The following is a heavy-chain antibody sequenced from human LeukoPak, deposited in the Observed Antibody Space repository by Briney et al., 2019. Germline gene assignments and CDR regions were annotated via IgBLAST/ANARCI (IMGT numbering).Heavy chain of an antibody. V-gene: IGHV1-69*13. CDR2: IIPIFGTA. CDR3: ARDPGSLGYFDY. Sequence: SVRVSCKASGGTFSSYAISWVRQAPGQGLEWMGGIIPIFGTANYAQKFQGRVTITADESTSTAYMELSSLRSEDTAVYYCARDPGSLGYFDYWGQGTLVTVSS. J-gene: IGHJ4*02. D-gene: IGHD1-14*01. CDR1: GGTFSSYA.